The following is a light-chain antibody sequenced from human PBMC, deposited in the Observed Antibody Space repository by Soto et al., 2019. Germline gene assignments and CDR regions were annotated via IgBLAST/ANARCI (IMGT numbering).Light chain of an antibody. CDR1: SNDVGGYNY. Sequence: QSALTQPPSASGSPGQSVTISCTGTSNDVGGYNYVSWYQQYPGRAPKLMIYEVTKRPSGVPDRFSGSKSGNTSSLTVSGLPAEDEADYYCSSSAASNNFYFVFVGGTKLTVL. V-gene: IGLV2-8*01. CDR3: SSSAASNNFYFV. CDR2: EVT. J-gene: IGLJ3*02.